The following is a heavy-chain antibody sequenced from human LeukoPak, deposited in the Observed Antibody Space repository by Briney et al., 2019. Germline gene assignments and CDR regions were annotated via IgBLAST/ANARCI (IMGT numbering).Heavy chain of an antibody. CDR3: TTAIVVPAAPTAFDY. CDR2: IKSKTDGGTT. V-gene: IGHV3-15*01. D-gene: IGHD2-2*01. Sequence: PGGSLRLSCAASGFTFSNAWMSWVRQAPGKGLEWVGRIKSKTDGGTTDYAAPVKGRFTISRDDSKNTLYLQMNSLKTGDTAVYYCTTAIVVPAAPTAFDYWGQGTLVTVSS. CDR1: GFTFSNAW. J-gene: IGHJ4*02.